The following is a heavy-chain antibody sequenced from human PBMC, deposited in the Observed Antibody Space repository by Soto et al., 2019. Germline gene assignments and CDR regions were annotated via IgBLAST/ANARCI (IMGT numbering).Heavy chain of an antibody. Sequence: LRLSCAASGFTFSTYGMSWVRQAPGKGLEWVSSTSGSGDNTYYADSVKGRFTISRDNSKNTLYLQMNSLRAEDTAVYYCATQPSAYDAFDIWGQGTMVTVSS. CDR2: TSGSGDNT. V-gene: IGHV3-23*01. J-gene: IGHJ3*02. CDR1: GFTFSTYG. CDR3: ATQPSAYDAFDI.